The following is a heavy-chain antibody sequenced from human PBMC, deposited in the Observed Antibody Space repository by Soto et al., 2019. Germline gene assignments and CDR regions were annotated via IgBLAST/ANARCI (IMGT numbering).Heavy chain of an antibody. J-gene: IGHJ6*03. CDR3: TTISGITIFGVAPYRNYYMDV. CDR2: IKSKTDGGTT. D-gene: IGHD3-3*01. Sequence: EVQLVESGGGLVKPGGSLRLSCAASGFTFSNAWMSWVRQAPGKGLEWVGRIKSKTDGGTTDYAAPVKGRFTISRDDSKNTLYLQMNSLKTEDTAVYYCTTISGITIFGVAPYRNYYMDVWGKGTTVTVSS. V-gene: IGHV3-15*01. CDR1: GFTFSNAW.